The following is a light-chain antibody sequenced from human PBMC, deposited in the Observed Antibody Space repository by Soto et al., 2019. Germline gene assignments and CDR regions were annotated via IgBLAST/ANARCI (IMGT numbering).Light chain of an antibody. CDR1: QSVLYINNKNY. CDR3: QKYYSNPFT. CDR2: WAS. J-gene: IGKJ4*01. V-gene: IGKV4-1*01. Sequence: IVMTQSPDSLAVSLVERATSNCKSSQSVLYINNKNYLAWYQHKPGQSPKLLIYWASTPESGVPDRFSGSGSGTDFTITISSLQAEDMAVYYCQKYYSNPFTFGGGTKVDIK.